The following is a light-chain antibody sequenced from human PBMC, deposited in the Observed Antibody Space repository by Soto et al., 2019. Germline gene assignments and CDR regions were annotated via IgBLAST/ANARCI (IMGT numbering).Light chain of an antibody. CDR3: QQRSNWPPIT. Sequence: EIVLTQSPATLSVSAGGTVTLSCRASQSIRTNVAWYQQIPGQAPRLLVYGASTRATGVPARFSGSGSGTDFTLTISSLEPEDLAVYYCQQRSNWPPITFGQGTRLEIK. CDR1: QSIRTN. J-gene: IGKJ5*01. V-gene: IGKV3-11*01. CDR2: GAS.